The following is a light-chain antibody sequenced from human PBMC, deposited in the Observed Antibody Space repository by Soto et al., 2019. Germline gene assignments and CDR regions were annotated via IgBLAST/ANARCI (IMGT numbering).Light chain of an antibody. CDR2: TNT. J-gene: IGLJ3*02. V-gene: IGLV1-40*01. Sequence: QSVLTQPPSVSGAPGQRVTTSCTGTSSNLGSNYDVHWYQQVPGTAPKLLIHTNTNRPSGVPDRFSGSKSGTSASLVITGLQAEDAALYYCQSYDTGLSALVFGGGTKVTVL. CDR3: QSYDTGLSALV. CDR1: SSNLGSNYD.